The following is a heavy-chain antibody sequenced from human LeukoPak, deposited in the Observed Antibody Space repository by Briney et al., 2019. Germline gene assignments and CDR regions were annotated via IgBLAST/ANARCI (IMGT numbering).Heavy chain of an antibody. J-gene: IGHJ4*02. CDR1: GFTFSSYA. Sequence: GGSLRLSCAASGFTFSSYAMSWVRQAPGKGLEWVSAITGNTANTYYADSVKGRFTISRDNSKNTVYLQMNSLRVEDTAVYYCARGYTMFDYWGQGTLVTVSS. V-gene: IGHV3-23*01. CDR2: ITGNTANT. CDR3: ARGYTMFDY. D-gene: IGHD2-2*02.